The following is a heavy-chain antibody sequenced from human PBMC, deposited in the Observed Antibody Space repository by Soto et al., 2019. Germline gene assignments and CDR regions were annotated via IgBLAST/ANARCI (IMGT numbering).Heavy chain of an antibody. CDR2: IIAILGIA. Sequence: SVKVCCKASGGTFSSYTISWVRQAPGQGLEWMGRIIAILGIANYAQKFQGRVTITADTSTSTAYMELRSLRSEDTAVYYCARVTGAKAPYYYGMDVWGQGTTVAVSS. D-gene: IGHD1-26*01. CDR1: GGTFSSYT. J-gene: IGHJ6*02. V-gene: IGHV1-69*02. CDR3: ARVTGAKAPYYYGMDV.